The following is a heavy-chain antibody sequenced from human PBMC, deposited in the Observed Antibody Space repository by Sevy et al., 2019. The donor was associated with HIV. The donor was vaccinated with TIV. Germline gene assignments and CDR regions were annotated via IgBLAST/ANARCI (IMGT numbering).Heavy chain of an antibody. Sequence: SETLSLTCTVSGGSITSLYWNWIRQPPGKGLEWIANIYYNGHINYNPSLKSRVTLLLETSKNQFSLRLSSVTAADTAMYYCAGENAWGRGYSWGQGTLVTVSS. J-gene: IGHJ4*02. CDR2: IYYNGHI. CDR1: GGSITSLY. V-gene: IGHV4-59*08. CDR3: AGENAWGRGYS. D-gene: IGHD1-26*01.